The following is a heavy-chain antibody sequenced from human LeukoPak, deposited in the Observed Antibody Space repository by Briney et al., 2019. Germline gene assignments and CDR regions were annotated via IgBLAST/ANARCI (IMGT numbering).Heavy chain of an antibody. CDR2: IRYDGSNK. J-gene: IGHJ4*02. Sequence: GGSLRLSCAASGFTFSSYGMHWVRQAPGKGLEWVAFIRYDGSNKYYADSVKGRFTISRDNSKNTLYLQMNSLRAEDTAVYYCAKARGLTGYYSEIDYWGQGTLVTVSS. CDR1: GFTFSSYG. V-gene: IGHV3-30*02. D-gene: IGHD3-9*01. CDR3: AKARGLTGYYSEIDY.